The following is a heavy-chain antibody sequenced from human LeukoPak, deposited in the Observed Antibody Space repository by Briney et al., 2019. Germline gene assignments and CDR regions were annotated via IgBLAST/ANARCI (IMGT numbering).Heavy chain of an antibody. V-gene: IGHV1-69*05. CDR2: IIPIFGTA. J-gene: IGHJ4*02. CDR3: ARTDYYDSSADY. Sequence: ASVKVSCKASGGTFSSYAISWVRQAPGQGLEWMGRIIPIFGTANYAQKFQGRVTITTDESTSTAYMELSSLRSEDTAVYYCARTDYYDSSADYWGQGTLVTVSS. D-gene: IGHD3-22*01. CDR1: GGTFSSYA.